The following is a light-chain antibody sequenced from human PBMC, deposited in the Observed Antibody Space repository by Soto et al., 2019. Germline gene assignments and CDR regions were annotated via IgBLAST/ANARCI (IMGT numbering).Light chain of an antibody. CDR3: QTWGTGIHV. CDR1: SAHSSYA. CDR2: LNSDGSH. Sequence: QPVLTQSPSASASLGASVKLTCTLSSAHSSYAIAWHQQQPEKGPRYLMKLNSDGSHSKGDGIPDRFSGSSSGAERYLTIPSLQSEDEADYYCQTWGTGIHVFGTGTKVTVL. V-gene: IGLV4-69*01. J-gene: IGLJ1*01.